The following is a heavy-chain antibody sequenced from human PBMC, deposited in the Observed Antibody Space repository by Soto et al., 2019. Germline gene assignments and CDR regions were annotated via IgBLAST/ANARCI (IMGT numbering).Heavy chain of an antibody. CDR3: ARSRGVYDYFFFDY. CDR1: GGTFSSYT. Sequence: QVQLVQSGAEVKKPGSSVKVSCKASGGTFSSYTISWVRQAPGQGLEWMGRIIPILGIANYAQKFQGRVTSTADKSTSTAYMELSSLRSEYTAVYYCARSRGVYDYFFFDYWGQGTLVTVSS. J-gene: IGHJ4*02. D-gene: IGHD5-12*01. CDR2: IIPILGIA. V-gene: IGHV1-69*02.